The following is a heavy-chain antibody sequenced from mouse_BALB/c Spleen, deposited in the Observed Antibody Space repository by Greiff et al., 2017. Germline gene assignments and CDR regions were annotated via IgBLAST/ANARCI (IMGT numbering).Heavy chain of an antibody. J-gene: IGHJ2*01. CDR1: GYSFTSCY. Sequence: EVQLQESGPSLVKPAQTLSITCSVTGYSFTSCYWHWVRKFPGNKLECMGYISYSGSTYYNPSLKSRISITRDTSKNQYYLQLNSVTTEDTATYYCARSKYDYVYYLDYWGQGTTLTVSS. V-gene: IGHV3-8*02. CDR2: ISYSGST. CDR3: ARSKYDYVYYLDY. D-gene: IGHD2-4*01.